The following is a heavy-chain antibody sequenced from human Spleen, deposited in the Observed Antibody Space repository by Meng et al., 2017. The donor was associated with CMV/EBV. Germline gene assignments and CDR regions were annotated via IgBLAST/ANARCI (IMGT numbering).Heavy chain of an antibody. CDR2: ISSSGSNI. J-gene: IGHJ4*02. CDR3: ARNYDNSGTTTYFDY. CDR1: GFTFSDYY. D-gene: IGHD3-22*01. V-gene: IGHV3-11*04. Sequence: GGSLRLSCAASGFTFSDYYMSWIRQAPGKGLEWLSYISSSGSNIYYADSVKGRFTISRDNSKNTLYLQMNSLRAEDTAVYYCARNYDNSGTTTYFDYWGQGTLVTVSS.